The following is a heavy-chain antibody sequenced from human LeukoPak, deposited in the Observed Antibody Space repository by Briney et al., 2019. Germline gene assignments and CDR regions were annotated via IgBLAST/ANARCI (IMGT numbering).Heavy chain of an antibody. CDR2: ISLSSSSI. J-gene: IGHJ4*02. V-gene: IGHV3-21*04. CDR3: ARVYYDSSGGANFDY. CDR1: GFTFSHYG. Sequence: PGGSLRLSCAASGFTFSHYGMHWVRQAPGKGLEWVSYISLSSSSIYYADSLKGRFTISRDNAKNSLYLQMNSLRAEDTAVYYCARVYYDSSGGANFDYWGQGTLVTVSS. D-gene: IGHD3-22*01.